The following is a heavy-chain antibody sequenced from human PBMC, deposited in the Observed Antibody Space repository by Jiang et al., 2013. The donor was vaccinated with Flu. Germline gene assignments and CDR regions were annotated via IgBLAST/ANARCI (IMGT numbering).Heavy chain of an antibody. D-gene: IGHD3-9*01. Sequence: GPGLVKPSETLSLTCTVSGGSISSSSYYWGWIRQPPGKGLEWIGSIYYSGSTYYNPSLKSRVTISVDTSKNQFSLKLSSVTAADTAVYYCASLRTVLRYFDWFGADDYWGQGTLVT. CDR2: IYYSGST. V-gene: IGHV4-39*07. CDR3: ASLRTVLRYFDWFGADDY. CDR1: GGSISSSSYY. J-gene: IGHJ4*02.